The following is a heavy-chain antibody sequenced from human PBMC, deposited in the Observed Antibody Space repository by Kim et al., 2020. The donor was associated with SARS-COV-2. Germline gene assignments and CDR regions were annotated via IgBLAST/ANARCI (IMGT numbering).Heavy chain of an antibody. CDR1: GGSISSYY. D-gene: IGHD5-18*01. Sequence: SETLCLTCTVSGGSISSYYWSWIRQPPGKGLEWIGYIYYSGSTNYNPSLKSRVTISVHTSKNQFSLKLSSVTAADTAVYYCARVGYSYGYPTRGYFDLWGRGTLVTVSS. J-gene: IGHJ2*01. CDR2: IYYSGST. V-gene: IGHV4-59*01. CDR3: ARVGYSYGYPTRGYFDL.